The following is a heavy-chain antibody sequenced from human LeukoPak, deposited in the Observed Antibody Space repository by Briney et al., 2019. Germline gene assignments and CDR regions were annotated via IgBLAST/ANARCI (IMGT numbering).Heavy chain of an antibody. CDR1: GGTFSSYA. J-gene: IGHJ6*02. CDR3: AREGIAAAPYYYGMDV. D-gene: IGHD6-13*01. CDR2: IIPIFGIA. V-gene: IGHV1-69*04. Sequence: SVKVSCKASGGTFSSYAISWVRQAPGQGLEWMGRIIPIFGIADYAQKFQGRVTITADKSTSTAYMELSSLRSEDTAVYYCAREGIAAAPYYYGMDVWGQGTTVTVSS.